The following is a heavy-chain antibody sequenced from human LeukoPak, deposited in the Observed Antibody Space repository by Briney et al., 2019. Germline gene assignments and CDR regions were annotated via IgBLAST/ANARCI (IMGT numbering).Heavy chain of an antibody. Sequence: GGSLTLSCPASGFTLSSYAMSWVRQAPGKGLEWVSAISGSGGSTYYTDSVKGRFTISRDNSKNTLYLQRNSPRAEDTAVYYCAIGRASGWYEFDYWGQGTLVTVSS. V-gene: IGHV3-23*01. CDR3: AIGRASGWYEFDY. CDR2: ISGSGGST. D-gene: IGHD6-19*01. J-gene: IGHJ4*02. CDR1: GFTLSSYA.